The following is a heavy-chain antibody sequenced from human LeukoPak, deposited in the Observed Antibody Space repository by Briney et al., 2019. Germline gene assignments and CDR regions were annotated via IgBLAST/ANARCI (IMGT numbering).Heavy chain of an antibody. Sequence: SETLSLTCTVSGGSLSSYYLRWIRQPPGKGLEWIGYIYYSGSTNYNPSLKSRVTISVDTSKNQFSLKLSSVTAADTAVYYWERDEGYGDSHNSGQGTLVTVSS. V-gene: IGHV4-59*01. D-gene: IGHD4-17*01. CDR2: IYYSGST. CDR1: GGSLSSYY. J-gene: IGHJ4*02. CDR3: ERDEGYGDSHN.